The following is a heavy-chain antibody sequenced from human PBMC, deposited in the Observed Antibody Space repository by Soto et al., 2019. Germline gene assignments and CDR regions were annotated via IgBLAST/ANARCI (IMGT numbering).Heavy chain of an antibody. V-gene: IGHV3-21*01. D-gene: IGHD2-15*01. CDR2: ISSSSNYI. J-gene: IGHJ4*02. CDR1: GFTFSSFA. CDR3: AREQYWSGGSCYLPDFDY. Sequence: EVQLLESGGGLLQTGGSLRLSCAASGFTFSSFAMSWVRQAPGKGLEWVSTISSSSNYIYYEDSVKGLFTISRDNAKNSLYLQMMSLRAEETAVYSCAREQYWSGGSCYLPDFDYWGQGTLVTVSS.